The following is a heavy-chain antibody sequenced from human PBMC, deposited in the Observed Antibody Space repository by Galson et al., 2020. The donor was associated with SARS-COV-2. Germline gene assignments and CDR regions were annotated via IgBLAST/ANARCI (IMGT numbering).Heavy chain of an antibody. CDR3: KGLFLAY. CDR1: GFTFSNAW. CDR2: IKARSNGETT. D-gene: IGHD3-16*01. Sequence: GESLKISCVASGFTFSNAWMSWARQAPGKGLEWVGLIKARSNGETTYYAAPVKGRFTISRDDSKNTVYLQMNSLETEDTAIYYCKGLFLAYWGQGTLGTVSS. J-gene: IGHJ4*02. V-gene: IGHV3-15*01.